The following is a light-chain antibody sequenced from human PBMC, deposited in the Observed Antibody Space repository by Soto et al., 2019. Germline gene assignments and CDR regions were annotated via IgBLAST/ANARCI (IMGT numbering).Light chain of an antibody. CDR1: QSVFFTSNNKIY. CDR2: CAS. V-gene: IGKV4-1*01. CDR3: QQYYSTPWT. Sequence: DIDIAQSPASLAVSLCRRATNHHMPNQSVFFTSNNKIYLAWYQHKPGLAPKLLIYCASSWQSGVPYRFSGSESGTDFTLTISSLQAEDVAVYYCQQYYSTPWTFGQGTKVDIK. J-gene: IGKJ1*01.